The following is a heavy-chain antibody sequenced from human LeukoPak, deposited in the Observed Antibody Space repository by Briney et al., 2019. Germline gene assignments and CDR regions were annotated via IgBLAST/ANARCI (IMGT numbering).Heavy chain of an antibody. V-gene: IGHV3-48*04. CDR1: GFTFSSYS. CDR2: ISSSSSTI. Sequence: GGSXRLSCAASGFTFSSYSMNWVRQAPGKGLEWVSYISSSSSTIYYADSVKGRFTISRDNAKNSLYLQMNSLRAEDTAVYYCARGDLNLGYCSGGSCYSYWGQGTLVTVSS. J-gene: IGHJ4*02. D-gene: IGHD2-15*01. CDR3: ARGDLNLGYCSGGSCYSY.